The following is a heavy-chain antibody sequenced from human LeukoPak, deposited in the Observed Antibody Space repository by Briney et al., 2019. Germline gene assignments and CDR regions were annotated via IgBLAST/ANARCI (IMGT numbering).Heavy chain of an antibody. J-gene: IGHJ6*02. CDR3: ARGVVGASHGMDV. CDR1: GYTFTGYY. Sequence: ASVKVSCKASGYTFTGYYMHWVRQAPGQGLERMGWINPNSGGTNYAQKFQGRVTMTRDTSISTAYMELSRLRSDDTAVYYCARGVVGASHGMDVWGQGTTVTVSS. V-gene: IGHV1-2*02. D-gene: IGHD1-26*01. CDR2: INPNSGGT.